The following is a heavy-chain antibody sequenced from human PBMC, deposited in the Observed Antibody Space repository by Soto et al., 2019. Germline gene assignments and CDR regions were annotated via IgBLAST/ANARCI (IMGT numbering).Heavy chain of an antibody. D-gene: IGHD2-21*02. CDR3: LNGDYY. V-gene: IGHV3-48*01. CDR1: GFSLNSHY. J-gene: IGHJ4*02. Sequence: EEQLVDSGGGLVQPGGSLRLSFAASGFSLNSHYMTWVRQPPGKGLEWVSSINRDSSIIYYADSVRGRFTISRDNAQNSLYLQMNSLSADDTAVYFCLNGDYYVGQGTLVTVSS. CDR2: INRDSSII.